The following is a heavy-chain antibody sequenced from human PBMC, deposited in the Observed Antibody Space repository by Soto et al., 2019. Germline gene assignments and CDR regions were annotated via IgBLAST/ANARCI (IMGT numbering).Heavy chain of an antibody. CDR2: IYYSGST. V-gene: IGHV4-31*03. CDR3: VRQYHSSGYWFDY. J-gene: IGHJ4*02. Sequence: QVQLQESGPGLVKPSQTLSLTCTVSGGSINSDFYYWTWIRQHPGKGLEWLGYIYYSGSTYYNPSLKSRISMSLDMSNNQFSLKLSSVTAADTAVYYCVRQYHSSGYWFDYWGQGTLVTVSS. CDR1: GGSINSDFYY. D-gene: IGHD3-22*01.